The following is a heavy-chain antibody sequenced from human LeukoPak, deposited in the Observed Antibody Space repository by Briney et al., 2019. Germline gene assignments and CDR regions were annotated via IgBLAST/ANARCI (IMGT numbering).Heavy chain of an antibody. D-gene: IGHD2-15*01. V-gene: IGHV3-30-3*01. CDR2: ISYDGSNK. CDR3: ARDGRILLQYYFDY. CDR1: GFIFSSYA. Sequence: PGGSLRLSCAASGFIFSSYAMHWVRQAPGKGLEWVAVISYDGSNKYYADSVKGRFTISRDNSKNTLYLQMNSLRAEDTAVYYCARDGRILLQYYFDYWGQGTLVTVSS. J-gene: IGHJ4*02.